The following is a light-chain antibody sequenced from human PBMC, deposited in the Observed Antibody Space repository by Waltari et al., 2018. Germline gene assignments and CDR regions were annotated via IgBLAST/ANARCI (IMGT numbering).Light chain of an antibody. CDR1: SSNIGTNY. J-gene: IGLJ2*01. CDR3: ATWDDSLSTVV. Sequence: QSVLTQPPSASGTPGQRVTISCSGSSSNIGTNYVYWYQQLPRTAPKLLIYSNIQRPSGVPDRFSGSKSGTSASLAISGLRSEDEADYYCATWDDSLSTVVFGGGTKLTVL. CDR2: SNI. V-gene: IGLV1-47*02.